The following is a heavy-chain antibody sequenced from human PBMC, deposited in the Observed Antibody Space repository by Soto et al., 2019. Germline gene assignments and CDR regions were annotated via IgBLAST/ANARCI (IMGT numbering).Heavy chain of an antibody. Sequence: PGGSLRLSCAASGFTFSAYAMSWVRQAPGKGLEWVSAISGGGVSADYADSVKGRFTISRDNSKNTLYLQMNSLRAEDTAVYYCAKRPYCTNGVCDPYYYYGVDVWGQGTTVTVSS. D-gene: IGHD2-8*01. J-gene: IGHJ6*02. CDR2: ISGGGVSA. V-gene: IGHV3-23*01. CDR1: GFTFSAYA. CDR3: AKRPYCTNGVCDPYYYYGVDV.